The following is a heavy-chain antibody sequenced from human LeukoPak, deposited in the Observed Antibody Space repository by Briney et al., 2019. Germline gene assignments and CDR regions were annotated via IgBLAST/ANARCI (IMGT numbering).Heavy chain of an antibody. CDR1: GGSISSSSYY. J-gene: IGHJ4*02. CDR2: IYYSGST. CDR3: ARLGTMVRGAIED. V-gene: IGHV4-39*01. D-gene: IGHD3-10*01. Sequence: SETLSLTCTVSGGSISSSSYYWGWIRQPPGKGLEWIGSIYYSGSTYYNPSLKSRVTISVDTSKNQFSLKLSSVTAADTAVYYCARLGTMVRGAIEDWGQGTLVTVSS.